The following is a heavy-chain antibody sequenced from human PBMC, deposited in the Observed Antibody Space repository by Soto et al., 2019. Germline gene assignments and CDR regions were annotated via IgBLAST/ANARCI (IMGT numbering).Heavy chain of an antibody. V-gene: IGHV1-69*13. CDR1: GGTFSSYA. CDR3: AWSGGYCSGGICHDD. D-gene: IGHD2-15*01. Sequence: SVKVSCKASGGTFSSYATSWVRQAPGQELEWMGGIIPIFGTANYAQKLQGRVTITADESTSTAYMELSSLRSEDTAVYYCAWSGGYCSGGICHDDWGKRTLVTVSS. CDR2: IIPIFGTA. J-gene: IGHJ4*02.